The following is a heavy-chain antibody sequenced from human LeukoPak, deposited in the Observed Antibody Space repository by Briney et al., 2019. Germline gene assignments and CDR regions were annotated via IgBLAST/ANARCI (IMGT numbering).Heavy chain of an antibody. Sequence: SETLSLTCAVYGGSFSGYYWSWIRQPPGKGLEWIGEINHSGSTNYNPSLKSRVTISVDTSKNQFSLKLSSVTAADTAVYYCARGQNRGGDWFDPRGQGTLVTVSS. CDR3: ARGQNRGGDWFDP. V-gene: IGHV4-34*01. CDR1: GGSFSGYY. CDR2: INHSGST. D-gene: IGHD3-10*01. J-gene: IGHJ5*02.